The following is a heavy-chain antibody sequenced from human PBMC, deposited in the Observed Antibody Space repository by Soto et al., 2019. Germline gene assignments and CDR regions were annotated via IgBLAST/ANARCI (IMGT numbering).Heavy chain of an antibody. D-gene: IGHD2-15*01. CDR3: ARDRYCSGGSCYSGSDAFDI. Sequence: SVKVSFKASGGTFSSYAISWVRQAPGQGLEWMGGIIPIFGTANYAQKFQGRVTITADESTSTAYMELSSLRSEDTAVYYCARDRYCSGGSCYSGSDAFDIWGQGTMVTVSS. CDR2: IIPIFGTA. CDR1: GGTFSSYA. V-gene: IGHV1-69*13. J-gene: IGHJ3*02.